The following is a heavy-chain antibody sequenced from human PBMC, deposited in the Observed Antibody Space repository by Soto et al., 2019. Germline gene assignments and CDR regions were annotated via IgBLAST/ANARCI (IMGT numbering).Heavy chain of an antibody. D-gene: IGHD3-10*01. V-gene: IGHV3-74*01. CDR1: GFTFRAYW. CDR2: VNSDGSSA. J-gene: IGHJ3*02. CDR3: ASLASLTMGPTRHFDI. Sequence: GGSLRLSCVASGFTFRAYWMHWVRQAPGKGLVWVSRVNSDGSSATYADSVRGRFTITRDNAKNTLYLQMNRLRADDTALYYCASLASLTMGPTRHFDIRGTGTM.